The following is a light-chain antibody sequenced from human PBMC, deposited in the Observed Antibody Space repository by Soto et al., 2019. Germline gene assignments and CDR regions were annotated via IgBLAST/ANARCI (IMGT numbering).Light chain of an antibody. CDR1: QSVSSY. CDR2: DAS. CDR3: QQRSNWPLTWT. V-gene: IGKV3-11*01. J-gene: IGKJ1*01. Sequence: EIVLTQSPATLSLSPGERATLSCRASQSVSSYLAWYQQKPGQAPRLLIYDASNRATGIPARFSGSGSGTDFTLTTSSLEPEDFAVYYCQQRSNWPLTWTFGQGTKVDIK.